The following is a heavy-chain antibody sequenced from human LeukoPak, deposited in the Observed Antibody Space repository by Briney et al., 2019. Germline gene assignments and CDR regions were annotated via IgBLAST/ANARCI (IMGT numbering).Heavy chain of an antibody. CDR2: INPNSGGT. J-gene: IGHJ4*02. D-gene: IGHD3-22*01. CDR3: ARGLRNYYDSSGYAYYFDY. V-gene: IGHV1-2*02. Sequence: ASVKVSCKASGYTFTGYYMHWVRQAPGQGLEWMGWINPNSGGTNYAQQFQGRVTMTRDTSISTAYMELSRLRSDDTAVYYCARGLRNYYDSSGYAYYFDYWGQGTLVTVSS. CDR1: GYTFTGYY.